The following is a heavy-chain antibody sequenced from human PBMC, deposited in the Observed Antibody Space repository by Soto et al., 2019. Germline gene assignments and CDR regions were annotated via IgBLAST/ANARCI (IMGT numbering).Heavy chain of an antibody. Sequence: GGSLRLSCAASGFTFDDYAMHWVRQAPGKGLEWVSGISWNSGSIGYADSVKGRFTISRDNAKNSLYLQMNSLRAEDTALYYCAKDGQDIVVVPAAHSFYYYYYMDVWGKGTTVTVSS. V-gene: IGHV3-9*01. CDR1: GFTFDDYA. CDR2: ISWNSGSI. D-gene: IGHD2-2*01. CDR3: AKDGQDIVVVPAAHSFYYYYYMDV. J-gene: IGHJ6*03.